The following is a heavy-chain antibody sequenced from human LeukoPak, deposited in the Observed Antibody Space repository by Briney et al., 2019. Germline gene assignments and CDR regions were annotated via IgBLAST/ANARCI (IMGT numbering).Heavy chain of an antibody. CDR1: GYTFSSHG. J-gene: IGHJ4*02. V-gene: IGHV3-33*01. D-gene: IGHD6-19*01. Sequence: PGGSLRLSCAVSGYTFSSHGMEWFRQAPGKGLEWVAVIWYDGSEMYYADSVKGRFTISRDNSKNILYLEMNSLRAEDTAVYYCARHYSSGWFDYWGQGTLVTVSS. CDR2: IWYDGSEM. CDR3: ARHYSSGWFDY.